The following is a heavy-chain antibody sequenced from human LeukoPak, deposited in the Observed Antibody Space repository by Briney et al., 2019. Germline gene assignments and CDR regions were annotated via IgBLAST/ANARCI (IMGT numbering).Heavy chain of an antibody. CDR2: IKQDGSET. D-gene: IGHD2-2*01. J-gene: IGHJ6*03. Sequence: GGSLRLSCTASGISFSDAWMSWVRQAPGKGLEWVANIKQDGSETYYVDSLKGRFTVSRDNAKNSVYLQMNNLRAEDTAVYYCAGRAPGYCITTSCPDTYYYYYYMDVWGKGTTVTVSS. CDR3: AGRAPGYCITTSCPDTYYYYYYMDV. CDR1: GISFSDAW. V-gene: IGHV3-7*01.